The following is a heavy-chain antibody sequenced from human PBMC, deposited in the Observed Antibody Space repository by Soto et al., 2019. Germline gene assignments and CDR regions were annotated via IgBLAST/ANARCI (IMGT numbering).Heavy chain of an antibody. CDR3: AKLGSKPNRGVPFRGVTEPGFDP. CDR2: ISGSGGST. CDR1: GFTFSSYA. J-gene: IGHJ5*02. V-gene: IGHV3-23*01. D-gene: IGHD3-10*01. Sequence: QPGGSLRLSCAASGFTFSSYAMSWVRQAPGKGLEWVSAISGSGGSTYYADSVKGRFTISRDNSKNTLYLQMNSLRAEGTAVYYCAKLGSKPNRGVPFRGVTEPGFDPWGQGTLVTVSS.